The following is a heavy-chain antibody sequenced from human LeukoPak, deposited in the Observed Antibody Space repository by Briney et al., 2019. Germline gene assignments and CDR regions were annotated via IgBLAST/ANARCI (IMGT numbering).Heavy chain of an antibody. CDR2: IRGTIGDT. CDR1: GGTLSSYA. D-gene: IGHD3-22*01. J-gene: IGHJ4*02. Sequence: GASVRFSSKASGGTLSSYAISWARQPLGKGLGWMEGIRGTIGDTNYAQNFQGRVTMTRDTSTSTVYMELRSLRSDDTAVYYCARENYYDGSGSPSASAPVDHWGQGTLVTVSS. CDR3: ARENYYDGSGSPSASAPVDH. V-gene: IGHV1-18*01.